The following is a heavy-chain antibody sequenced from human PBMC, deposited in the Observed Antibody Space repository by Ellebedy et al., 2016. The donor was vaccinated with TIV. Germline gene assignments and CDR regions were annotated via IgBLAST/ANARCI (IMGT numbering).Heavy chain of an antibody. Sequence: AASVKVSCKASGYTFTSYDINWVRQATGQGLEWLGWMNPNSGNTGYAQKFQGRVTMTRNTSISTAYMELSSLRSGDTAVYYCARGFDGSGSYYYYGMDVWGQGTRVTVSS. CDR3: ARGFDGSGSYYYYGMDV. CDR2: MNPNSGNT. V-gene: IGHV1-8*01. J-gene: IGHJ6*02. D-gene: IGHD3-10*01. CDR1: GYTFTSYD.